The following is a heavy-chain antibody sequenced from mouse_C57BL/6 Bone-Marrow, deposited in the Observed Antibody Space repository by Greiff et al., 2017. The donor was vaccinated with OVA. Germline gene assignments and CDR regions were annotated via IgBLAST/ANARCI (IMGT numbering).Heavy chain of an antibody. CDR1: GYAFSSSW. CDR2: IYPGDGDT. CDR3: AITTDYYAMDY. Sequence: QVQLQQSGPELVKPGASVKISCKASGYAFSSSWMNWVKQRPGKGLEWIGRIYPGDGDTNYNGKFKGKATLTADKSSSTAYMQLSSLTSDDSSVYFCAITTDYYAMDYWGQGTSVTVSS. V-gene: IGHV1-82*01. J-gene: IGHJ4*01. D-gene: IGHD1-1*01.